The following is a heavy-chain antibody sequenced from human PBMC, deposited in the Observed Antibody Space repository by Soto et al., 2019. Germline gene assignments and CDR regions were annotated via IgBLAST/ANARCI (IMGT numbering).Heavy chain of an antibody. Sequence: QMQLVESGGGVVQPGRSLRVSCAASGFIFSTYGMHWVRQAPGKGLEWVAVISYDGRNKYYADSVRGRFTMSRDNSKNTQHLQMSRLRGEDTAVYYCAKDTATAIASSYLYGMDVWGQGTTVTVSS. J-gene: IGHJ6*02. CDR1: GFIFSTYG. V-gene: IGHV3-30*18. CDR3: AKDTATAIASSYLYGMDV. D-gene: IGHD5-12*01. CDR2: ISYDGRNK.